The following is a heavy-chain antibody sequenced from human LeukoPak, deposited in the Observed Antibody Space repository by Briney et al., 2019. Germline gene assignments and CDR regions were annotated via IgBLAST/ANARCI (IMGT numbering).Heavy chain of an antibody. D-gene: IGHD3-10*01. CDR1: GYTFTSYY. V-gene: IGHV1-46*01. J-gene: IGHJ6*03. CDR2: INPSGGST. CDR3: AREDPMVRGVRGMDV. Sequence: ASVKVSCKASGYTFTSYYMHWVRQAPGQGLEWMGIINPSGGSTSYAQKFQGRVTMTRDTSTSTVYMELSSLRSEDTAVYYCAREDPMVRGVRGMDVWGKGTTVTVSS.